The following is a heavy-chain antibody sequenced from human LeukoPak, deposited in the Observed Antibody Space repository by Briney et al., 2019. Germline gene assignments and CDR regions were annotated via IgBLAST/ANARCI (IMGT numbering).Heavy chain of an antibody. D-gene: IGHD3-22*01. J-gene: IGHJ5*02. CDR3: ARPYYYDSRIDP. CDR1: VDYG. Sequence: VDYGLSWVRRAPGKGLEWIGYMYYSGSTYYNPSLKGRVTISVDTSKNQFSLKLSSVTAADTAVYYCARPYYYDSRIDPWGQGTLVTVSS. CDR2: MYYSGST. V-gene: IGHV4-30-4*08.